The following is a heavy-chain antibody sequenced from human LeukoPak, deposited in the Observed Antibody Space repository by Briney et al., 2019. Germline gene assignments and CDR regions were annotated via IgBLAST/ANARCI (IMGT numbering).Heavy chain of an antibody. J-gene: IGHJ6*02. CDR2: IYYTGST. Sequence: SETLSLTCTVSGGSFSSGSYYWSWTRQPPGKGLEWIGYIYYTGSTNYNPSLKSRVTMSVDTSKNQFSLNLSSVTAADTAVYYCARDNGAIRAYYYHGMDVWGQGTTVTVSS. D-gene: IGHD2-8*01. CDR3: ARDNGAIRAYYYHGMDV. V-gene: IGHV4-61*01. CDR1: GGSFSSGSYY.